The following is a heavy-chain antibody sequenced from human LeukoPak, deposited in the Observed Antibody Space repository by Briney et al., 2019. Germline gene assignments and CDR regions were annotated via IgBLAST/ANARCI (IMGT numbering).Heavy chain of an antibody. CDR3: ARLAYYYDNSGYYPTWYYFDY. D-gene: IGHD3-22*01. CDR1: GGSISSSSYY. J-gene: IGHJ4*02. CDR2: IYYSGST. V-gene: IGHV4-39*01. Sequence: SETLSLTCTVSGGSISSSSYYWGWIRQPPGKGLEWIGSIYYSGSTYYNPSLQSRVTISVDTSKNQLSLTLSSANAADAAVYYCARLAYYYDNSGYYPTWYYFDYWGQGTLVTVSS.